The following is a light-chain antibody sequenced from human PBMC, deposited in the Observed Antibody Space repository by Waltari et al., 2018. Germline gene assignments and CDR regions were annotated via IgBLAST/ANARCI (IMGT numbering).Light chain of an antibody. V-gene: IGKV2-30*02. CDR2: RVS. CDR3: MQGTHWPYT. CDR1: QSLVHSDGNTH. J-gene: IGKJ2*01. Sequence: EVVITQSPPPLPVTPWQPASISCKSRQSLVHSDGNTHLNWFQQRPGQSPRRLIYRVSNRDSGVPDRFSGSGSGTDFTLKISRVEAEDVGVYYCMQGTHWPYTFGQGTKLDIK.